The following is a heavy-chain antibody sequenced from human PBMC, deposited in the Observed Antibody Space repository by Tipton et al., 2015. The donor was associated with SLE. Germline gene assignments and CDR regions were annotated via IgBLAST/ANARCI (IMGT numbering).Heavy chain of an antibody. Sequence: TLSLTCNVYGGSISTYYWTWIRQTPGKGLEWLGYISSDGNTNYNPSLKSRVSISVDTSKNQFSLNLFSVTAADTAVYYCARDRVVVATGGWFDTWGQGTLVTVSA. CDR2: ISSDGNT. CDR1: GGSISTYY. J-gene: IGHJ5*02. V-gene: IGHV4-59*12. CDR3: ARDRVVVATGGWFDT. D-gene: IGHD2-15*01.